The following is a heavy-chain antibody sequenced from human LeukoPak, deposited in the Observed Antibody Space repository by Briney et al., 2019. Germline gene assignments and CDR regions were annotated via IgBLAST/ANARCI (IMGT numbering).Heavy chain of an antibody. CDR2: IYTSGST. V-gene: IGHV4-4*07. D-gene: IGHD6-13*01. J-gene: IGHJ6*03. Sequence: SETLSLTCTVSGYSISSGYYWGWIRQPAGRGLEWIGRIYTSGSTNYNPSLKSRVTMSVDTSKNQFSLKLSSVTAADTAVYYCARIVAAAGTYYYYYMDVWGKGTTVTISS. CDR3: ARIVAAAGTYYYYYMDV. CDR1: GYSISSGYY.